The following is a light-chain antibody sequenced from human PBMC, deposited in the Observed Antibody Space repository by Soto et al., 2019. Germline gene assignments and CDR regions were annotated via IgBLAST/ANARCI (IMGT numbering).Light chain of an antibody. CDR2: AAS. V-gene: IGKV1-39*01. CDR1: QSISTY. CDR3: QQSYSTLT. J-gene: IGKJ4*01. Sequence: DLQMTQSPSSLSASVGDRVTITCRASQSISTYVNWYQQKPGKAPKLLIYAASSLQSGVPSRFSGSGSGTDFTLTISSLQPEDFATYYCQQSYSTLTFGGGTKVDIK.